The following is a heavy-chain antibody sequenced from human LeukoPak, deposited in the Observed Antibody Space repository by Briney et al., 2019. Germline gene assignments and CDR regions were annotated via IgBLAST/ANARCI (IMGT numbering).Heavy chain of an antibody. Sequence: PSETLSLTCAVYGGSFSGYYWSWIRQPPGKGLEWIGEINHSGSTNYNPPLKSRVTISVDTSKNQFSLKLSSVTAADTAVYYCARGPTSQQWLSYHYYYMDVWGKGTTVTVSS. CDR2: INHSGST. V-gene: IGHV4-34*01. D-gene: IGHD6-19*01. J-gene: IGHJ6*03. CDR3: ARGPTSQQWLSYHYYYMDV. CDR1: GGSFSGYY.